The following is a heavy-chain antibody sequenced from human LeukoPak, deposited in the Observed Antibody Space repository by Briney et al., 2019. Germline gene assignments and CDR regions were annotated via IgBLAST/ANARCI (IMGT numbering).Heavy chain of an antibody. J-gene: IGHJ4*02. CDR3: AKDLAYGGNSPFDY. CDR1: GFTFSNHA. D-gene: IGHD4-23*01. Sequence: GGSLRLSCAASGFTFSNHAMSWVRQAPGKGLEWVSGISGSGGSTYCADSVKGRFTISRDNSKNTLYLQMNSLRAEDTAVYYCAKDLAYGGNSPFDYWGQGTLVTVSS. V-gene: IGHV3-23*01. CDR2: ISGSGGST.